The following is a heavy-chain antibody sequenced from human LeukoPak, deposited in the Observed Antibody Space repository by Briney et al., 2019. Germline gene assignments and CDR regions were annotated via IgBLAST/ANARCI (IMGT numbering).Heavy chain of an antibody. CDR3: ARRGSGWTEYNWFDP. D-gene: IGHD6-19*01. CDR2: IIPIFGTA. Sequence: SVKVSCKASGGTLSSYAISWVRQAPGQGLEWMGGIIPIFGTANYAQKFQGRVTITADESTSTAYMELSSLRSEDTAVYHCARRGSGWTEYNWFDPWGQGTLVTVSS. J-gene: IGHJ5*02. V-gene: IGHV1-69*13. CDR1: GGTLSSYA.